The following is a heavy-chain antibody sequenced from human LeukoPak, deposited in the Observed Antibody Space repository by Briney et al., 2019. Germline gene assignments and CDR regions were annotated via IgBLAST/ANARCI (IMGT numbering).Heavy chain of an antibody. D-gene: IGHD6-13*01. Sequence: GSLRLSCAASGFTFSSYWMSWVRQAPGKGLGCVANLKKDGSEKYYADSVKGRFTISRDNAKNSLYLQMNSLRAEDTAVYYCARAWGDSSSWYGGDYWGQGTLVTVSS. V-gene: IGHV3-7*01. CDR3: ARAWGDSSSWYGGDY. J-gene: IGHJ4*02. CDR2: LKKDGSEK. CDR1: GFTFSSYW.